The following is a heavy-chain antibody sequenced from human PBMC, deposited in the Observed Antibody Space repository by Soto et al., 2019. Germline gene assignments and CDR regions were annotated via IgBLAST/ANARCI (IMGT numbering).Heavy chain of an antibody. Sequence: PSEILSLTCSVPGYSIGTYNWWGWIRQPPGKGLEWIGYIYYTGTTYYNLSLKSRVTMSVDTANDQFSLKLSSVTAADTAVYYCARTSRLKTGQLDYWGQGTLVTVSS. CDR2: IYYTGTT. V-gene: IGHV4-28*01. CDR3: ARTSRLKTGQLDY. J-gene: IGHJ4*02. D-gene: IGHD3-9*01. CDR1: GYSIGTYNW.